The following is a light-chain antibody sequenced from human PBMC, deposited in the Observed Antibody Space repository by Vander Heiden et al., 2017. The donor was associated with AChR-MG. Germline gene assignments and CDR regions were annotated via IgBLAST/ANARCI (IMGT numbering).Light chain of an antibody. CDR3: QSADSSGTFHVV. Sequence: SYELTQPPSVSVSPGKTARITCSGDALPKQYAYWYQQKPGQAPVLVIYKDSERPSGIPERFSGSSSGTTVTLTISGVQAEDEADYYCQSADSSGTFHVVFGGGTKLTVL. V-gene: IGLV3-25*03. CDR2: KDS. J-gene: IGLJ2*01. CDR1: ALPKQY.